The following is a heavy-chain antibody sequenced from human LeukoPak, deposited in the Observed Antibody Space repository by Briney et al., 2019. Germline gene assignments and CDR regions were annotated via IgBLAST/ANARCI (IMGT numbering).Heavy chain of an antibody. CDR1: GYSFTDFH. D-gene: IGHD4-11*01. Sequence: GASVTVSFKASGYSFTDFHVHWVRQAPGQGLEWVGIINPTSGATTYAQKFQGRVTMTGDMSTSTVYMELSGLGSEDTAVYYCAREVSWTTVTTRHYFYYYMDVWGKGTTVTVSS. V-gene: IGHV1-46*01. CDR2: INPTSGAT. CDR3: AREVSWTTVTTRHYFYYYMDV. J-gene: IGHJ6*03.